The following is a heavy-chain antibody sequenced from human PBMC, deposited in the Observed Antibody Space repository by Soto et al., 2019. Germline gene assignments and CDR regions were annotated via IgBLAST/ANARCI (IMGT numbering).Heavy chain of an antibody. CDR2: IYHSVST. J-gene: IGHJ4*02. CDR3: ARHYMAVVD. CDR1: GSSISSGSYY. Sequence: PSETLSLTCTVSGSSISSGSYYWSWIRHHPGKALEWIGYIYHSVSTYYNPSLKSRATISLDTSKNQFSLKLGSVTAADTAVYYCARHYMAVVDWGKETLLTISS. V-gene: IGHV4-31*03. D-gene: IGHD2-15*01.